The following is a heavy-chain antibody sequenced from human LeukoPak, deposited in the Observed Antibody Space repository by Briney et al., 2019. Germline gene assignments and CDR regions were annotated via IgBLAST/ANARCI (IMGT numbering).Heavy chain of an antibody. CDR3: ATDLRSYYYYGMDV. Sequence: ASLKVSCKVSGYTLTEFSMHWVRQAPGKGLERVGGFDPEDGETNYAQKFQGRVTMTEDTSTDTAYMELSSLRSEDTAVYYCATDLRSYYYYGMDVWGQGTTVTVSS. J-gene: IGHJ6*02. CDR1: GYTLTEFS. V-gene: IGHV1-24*01. CDR2: FDPEDGET.